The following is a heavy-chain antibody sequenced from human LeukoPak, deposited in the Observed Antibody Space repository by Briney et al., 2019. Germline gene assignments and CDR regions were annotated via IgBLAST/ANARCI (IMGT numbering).Heavy chain of an antibody. Sequence: ASVKLSCKASGYTFTGYYMHWVRQAPGQGLEWMGWINPNSGGTNYAQKFQGRVTMTRDTSISTAYMELSRLRSDDTAVYYCAREGAGYSGSELFDYWGQGTLVTVSS. J-gene: IGHJ4*02. D-gene: IGHD5-12*01. V-gene: IGHV1-2*02. CDR1: GYTFTGYY. CDR2: INPNSGGT. CDR3: AREGAGYSGSELFDY.